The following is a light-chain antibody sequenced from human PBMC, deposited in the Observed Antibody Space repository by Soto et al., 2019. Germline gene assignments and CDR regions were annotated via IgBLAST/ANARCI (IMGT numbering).Light chain of an antibody. CDR1: SGDVGGYNY. Sequence: QSALTQPASVSGSPGQSITISCTGTSGDVGGYNYVSWYQQHPGKAPKLMIYDVSNRPSGVSDRFSGSKSGNTASLTISGLQAEDEADYYCSSYTFSSTLVVFGGGTELTVL. CDR2: DVS. J-gene: IGLJ2*01. V-gene: IGLV2-14*01. CDR3: SSYTFSSTLVV.